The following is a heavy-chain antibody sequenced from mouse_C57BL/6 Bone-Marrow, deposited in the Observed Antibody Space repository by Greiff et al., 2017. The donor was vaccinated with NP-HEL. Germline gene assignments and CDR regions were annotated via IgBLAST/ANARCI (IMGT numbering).Heavy chain of an antibody. CDR1: GFNITDDY. CDR3: TANYGYWYFDV. Sequence: VQLKESGAELVRPGASVKMSCTASGFNITDDYMHWVKQRPEQGLEWIGWIDPENGDTEYASKFQGKATTTADTSSNTAYLQLSRLTSEDTAVYYCTANYGYWYFDVWGTGTTVTVSS. J-gene: IGHJ1*03. CDR2: IDPENGDT. V-gene: IGHV14-4*01. D-gene: IGHD1-1*01.